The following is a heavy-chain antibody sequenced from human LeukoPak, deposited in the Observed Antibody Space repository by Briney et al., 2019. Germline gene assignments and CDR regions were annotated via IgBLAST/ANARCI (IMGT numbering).Heavy chain of an antibody. Sequence: GGSLRLSCAVSGFPFSNSWMYWVRHAPGKGLEGVANIKKDGSGISYVESVKGRSIISRDNASNSLYLQMNSLKVEDTAVYFCAGGNAMDVWGKGTAVTVYS. CDR3: AGGNAMDV. J-gene: IGHJ6*04. CDR2: IKKDGSGI. V-gene: IGHV3-7*03. CDR1: GFPFSNSW.